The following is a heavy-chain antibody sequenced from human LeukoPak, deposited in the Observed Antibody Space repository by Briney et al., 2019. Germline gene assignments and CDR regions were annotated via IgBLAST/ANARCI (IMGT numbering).Heavy chain of an antibody. CDR1: GGSISSGGYY. D-gene: IGHD3-22*01. J-gene: IGHJ4*02. CDR2: IYDSGST. V-gene: IGHV4-31*03. Sequence: SETLSLTCTVSGGSISSGGYYWSWIRQHSGRGLEWIGYIYDSGSTYYNPSLKSRVTISVDTSKNHFSLKLSSVTAADTAVYYCARVTMVVVVIDYWGQGTLVTVSS. CDR3: ARVTMVVVVIDY.